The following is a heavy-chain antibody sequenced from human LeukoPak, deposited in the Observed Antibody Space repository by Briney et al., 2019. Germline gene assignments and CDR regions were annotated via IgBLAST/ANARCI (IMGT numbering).Heavy chain of an antibody. Sequence: SQTLSLTCTVSGGSISSGSYYWSWIRQPAGKGLERIGRIYTSGSTNYNPSLKSRVTISVDTSKNQFSLKLSSVTAADAAVYYCARHRVVPAADNQDYWGQGTLVTVSS. CDR3: ARHRVVPAADNQDY. V-gene: IGHV4-61*02. D-gene: IGHD2-2*01. CDR1: GGSISSGSYY. CDR2: IYTSGST. J-gene: IGHJ4*02.